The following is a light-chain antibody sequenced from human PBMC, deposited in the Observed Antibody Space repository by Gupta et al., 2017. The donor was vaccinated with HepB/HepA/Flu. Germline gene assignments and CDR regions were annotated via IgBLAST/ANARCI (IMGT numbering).Light chain of an antibody. Sequence: EIVLTQSPATLSLSPGERATLSCRASQSVNSYLAWYQQKPGQAPRLLIYDASNRATGIPARFSGSGSGTDFTLTISSLEPEDFAVYYCQQRSNWPRRTFGQGTKLEIK. V-gene: IGKV3-11*01. J-gene: IGKJ2*01. CDR2: DAS. CDR3: QQRSNWPRRT. CDR1: QSVNSY.